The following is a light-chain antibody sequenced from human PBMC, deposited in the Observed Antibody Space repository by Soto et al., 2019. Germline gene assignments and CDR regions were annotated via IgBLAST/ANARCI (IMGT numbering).Light chain of an antibody. CDR2: GTS. Sequence: EIVLTQSPGTLSLSPGERATLSCRASQSVSSSDLSWYQQKPGQAPRLHIYGTSTRATGIPDRFSGSGSGTDFTLTISRLEPEDFAVYYCQQYGSSLYTFGQGTKLEIK. CDR1: QSVSSSD. V-gene: IGKV3-20*01. CDR3: QQYGSSLYT. J-gene: IGKJ2*01.